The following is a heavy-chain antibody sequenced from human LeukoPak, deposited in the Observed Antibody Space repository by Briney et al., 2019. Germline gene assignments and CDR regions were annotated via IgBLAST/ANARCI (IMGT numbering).Heavy chain of an antibody. CDR2: IYHNGDT. J-gene: IGHJ4*02. V-gene: IGHV4-38-2*02. D-gene: IGHD1-26*01. CDR1: GFSITSGYF. Sequence: PSETLSLTFPVSGFSITSGYFWGWIRQSPGKRLEWIGYIYHNGDTVYNPSLNSSLSSRVTILVEPSKNQFSLSLNSVIAADTAVFYCVRAESVGIFDVWGQGILVTVSS. CDR3: VRAESVGIFDV.